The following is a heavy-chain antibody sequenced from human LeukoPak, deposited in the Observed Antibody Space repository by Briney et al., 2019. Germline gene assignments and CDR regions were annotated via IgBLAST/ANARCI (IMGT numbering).Heavy chain of an antibody. CDR3: ATVGLWELPTDAFDI. D-gene: IGHD1-26*01. J-gene: IGHJ3*02. CDR2: IIPIFGTA. V-gene: IGHV1-69*13. CDR1: GGTFSSYA. Sequence: SVKVSCKASGGTFSSYAISWVRQAPGQGLEWMGGIIPIFGTANYAQKFQGRVTITADESTSTAYMELSSLRSEDTAVYYCATVGLWELPTDAFDIWGQGTMVTVSS.